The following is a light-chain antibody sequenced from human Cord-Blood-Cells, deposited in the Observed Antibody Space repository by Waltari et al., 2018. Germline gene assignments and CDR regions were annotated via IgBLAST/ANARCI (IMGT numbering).Light chain of an antibody. Sequence: QSALTQPASVSGSPGQSITISCTGPSSDVGSYNLVSWYQQHPGKAPKLMIYEGSKRPSGVSNRFSGSKSGNTASLTISGLQAEDEADYYFKVFGGGTKLTVL. V-gene: IGLV2-23*01. CDR1: SSDVGSYNL. CDR2: EGS. J-gene: IGLJ2*01. CDR3: KV.